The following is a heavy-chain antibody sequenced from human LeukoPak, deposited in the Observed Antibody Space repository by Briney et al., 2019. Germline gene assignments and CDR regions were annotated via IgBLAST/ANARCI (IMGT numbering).Heavy chain of an antibody. D-gene: IGHD4-17*01. CDR3: ARDLRGDSDITDY. Sequence: SETLSLTCTVSGGSISSSGYYWGWIRQPPGKGLEWIGSIYYSGSTYYNPSLKSRVTISVDTSKNQFSLKLSSVTAADTAVYYCARDLRGDSDITDYWGQGTLVTVSS. CDR2: IYYSGST. V-gene: IGHV4-39*07. CDR1: GGSISSSGYY. J-gene: IGHJ4*02.